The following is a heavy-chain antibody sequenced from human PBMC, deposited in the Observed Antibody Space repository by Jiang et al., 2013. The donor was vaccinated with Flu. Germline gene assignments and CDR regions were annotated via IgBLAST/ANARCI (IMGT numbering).Heavy chain of an antibody. CDR1: VRHSPLMERV. Sequence: TFLVRHSPLMERVWASDPSSPHGKALEWLALIYYDDDRRYSPSLKSRLTINKDPSKNQVVLTMTNFDPNDSGRYFCAHRMDGRSDPNSDAFDIWGQGMMVTVS. J-gene: IGHJ3*02. V-gene: IGHV2-5*02. D-gene: IGHD1-1*01. CDR2: IYYDDDR. CDR3: AHRMDGRSDPNSDAFDI.